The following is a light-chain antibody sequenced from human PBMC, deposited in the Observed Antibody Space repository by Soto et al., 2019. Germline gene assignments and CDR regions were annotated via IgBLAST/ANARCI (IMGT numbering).Light chain of an antibody. Sequence: IQLTQSPSFLSASVGDTVTITCRASQGISSYLAWYQQKPEIAPKLLIYTASTLQSGVTSRFSGSGSGTEFTLTISNLQPEDFATYYCLQVNSYPRTFGQGTKVEIK. CDR1: QGISSY. J-gene: IGKJ1*01. CDR3: LQVNSYPRT. V-gene: IGKV1-9*01. CDR2: TAS.